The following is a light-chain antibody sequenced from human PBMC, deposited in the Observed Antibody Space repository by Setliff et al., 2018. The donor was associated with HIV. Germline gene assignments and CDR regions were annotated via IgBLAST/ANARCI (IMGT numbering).Light chain of an antibody. CDR1: TSDVGVYNY. J-gene: IGLJ1*01. CDR3: CSYAGSYTYV. V-gene: IGLV2-11*01. CDR2: DVN. Sequence: QSALTQPRSVSGSPGQSVTISCTGTTSDVGVYNYVSWYQQHPGKAPKLMIYDVNERPSGVPDRFSGYKSGNTASLTISGLQAEDEADYYCCSYAGSYTYVFGTGTKVTAL.